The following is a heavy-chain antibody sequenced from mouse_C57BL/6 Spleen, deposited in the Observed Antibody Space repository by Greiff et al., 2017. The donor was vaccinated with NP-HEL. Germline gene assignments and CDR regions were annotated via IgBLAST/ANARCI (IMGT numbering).Heavy chain of an antibody. CDR3: ARHGSLITTVGYYFDY. D-gene: IGHD1-1*01. J-gene: IGHJ2*01. CDR2: ISSGGSYT. CDR1: GFTFSSYG. Sequence: EVQLVESGGDLVKPGGSLKLSCAASGFTFSSYGMSWVRQTPDKRLEWVATISSGGSYTYYPDSVKGRFTISRDNAKNTLYLQMSSLKSEDTAMYYCARHGSLITTVGYYFDYWGQGTTLTVSS. V-gene: IGHV5-6*01.